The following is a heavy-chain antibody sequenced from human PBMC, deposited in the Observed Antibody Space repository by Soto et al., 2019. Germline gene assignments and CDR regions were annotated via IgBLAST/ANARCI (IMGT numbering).Heavy chain of an antibody. CDR1: GVTFSSYW. V-gene: IGHV3-74*01. CDR3: ARLPNASPQN. J-gene: IGHJ1*01. CDR2: ISTDASST. Sequence: EVQLVASGGGLVQPGGSLRLSCAASGVTFSSYWMHWVRHAPGKGLVWVSSISTDASSTSYADPVKGRFTISRDNAKTTLYLPMNSLRAEDTAVYYGARLPNASPQNWGQGTVVIVS.